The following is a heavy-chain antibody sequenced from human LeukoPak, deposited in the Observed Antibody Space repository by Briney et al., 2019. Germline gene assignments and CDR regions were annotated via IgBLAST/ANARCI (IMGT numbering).Heavy chain of an antibody. CDR1: GFTVSSNY. D-gene: IGHD2-21*01. V-gene: IGHV3-53*01. CDR2: IYMGGIT. J-gene: IGHJ4*02. Sequence: GGFLRLSCAASGFTVSSNYMSWVRQPPGKWLEWVSFIYMGGITYYADSVKGRFTISRDNSRNTLYLRMNSLRAEDTAVYYCARDRGPYSDYWGQGNLVTVSP. CDR3: ARDRGPYSDY.